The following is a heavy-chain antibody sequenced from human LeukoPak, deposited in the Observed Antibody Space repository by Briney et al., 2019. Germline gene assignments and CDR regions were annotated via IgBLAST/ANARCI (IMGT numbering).Heavy chain of an antibody. V-gene: IGHV1-69*04. CDR1: GGAFSSYA. J-gene: IGHJ4*02. Sequence: SVKVSCKASGGAFSSYAISWVRQAPGQGLEWMGRIIPILGIANYAQKFQGRVTITADKSTSTAYMELSSLRSEDTAVYYCARVYSGDYFDYWGQGTLVTVSS. CDR3: ARVYSGDYFDY. D-gene: IGHD4-17*01. CDR2: IIPILGIA.